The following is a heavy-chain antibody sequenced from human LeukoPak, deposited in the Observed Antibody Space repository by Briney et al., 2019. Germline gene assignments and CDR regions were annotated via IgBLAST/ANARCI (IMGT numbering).Heavy chain of an antibody. CDR1: GFTFSSYA. D-gene: IGHD4-11*01. CDR2: ISGSGGST. Sequence: GGSLRLSCTVSGFTFSSYATSWVRQAPGKGLEWVSAISGSGGSTYYADSVKGRFTISRDNSKNTLYLQMNSLRAEDTAVYYCAKVVGQAVTTVFDYWGQGTLVNGSS. V-gene: IGHV3-23*01. CDR3: AKVVGQAVTTVFDY. J-gene: IGHJ4*02.